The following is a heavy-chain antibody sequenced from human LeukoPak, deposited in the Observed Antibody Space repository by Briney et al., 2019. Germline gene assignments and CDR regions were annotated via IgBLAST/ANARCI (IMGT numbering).Heavy chain of an antibody. Sequence: GGSLRLSWAASGFTFSSYSMNWVRQAPGKGLEWVSSISSSSSYIYYADSVKGRFTISRDNAKNSLYLQMNSVRAEDTAVYYCARDAPGYSSSSGAFDIWGQGTMVTVSS. CDR1: GFTFSSYS. J-gene: IGHJ3*02. D-gene: IGHD6-13*01. V-gene: IGHV3-21*01. CDR2: ISSSSSYI. CDR3: ARDAPGYSSSSGAFDI.